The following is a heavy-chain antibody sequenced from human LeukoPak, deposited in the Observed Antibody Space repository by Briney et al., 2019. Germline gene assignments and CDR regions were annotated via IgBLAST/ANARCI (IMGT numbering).Heavy chain of an antibody. CDR2: ITGTGDET. D-gene: IGHD3/OR15-3a*01. Sequence: GGSPRLSCAASGFTFSRYAMNWVRQAPGKGLEWVSTITGTGDETFYADSVKGRFTISRDNPKNTLYLQMNSLRAEDTAVYFCAKRGVVIRVILVGFHKEAYYFESWGQGALVTVSS. CDR3: AKRGVVIRVILVGFHKEAYYFES. CDR1: GFTFSRYA. J-gene: IGHJ4*02. V-gene: IGHV3-23*01.